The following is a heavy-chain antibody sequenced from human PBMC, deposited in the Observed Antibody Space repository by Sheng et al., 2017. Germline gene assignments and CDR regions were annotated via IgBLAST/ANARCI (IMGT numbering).Heavy chain of an antibody. J-gene: IGHJ6*02. CDR2: VYYSGST. CDR3: ARVGYSNKNYYGMDV. V-gene: IGHV4-39*07. Sequence: QLQLQESGPGLVKPSETLSLTCTVSGGSISSSYYFWGWIRQPPGKGLEWIGSVYYSGSTYYNPSLKSRVTISVNTSKNQFSLNLSSVTAADTAVYYCARVGYSNKNYYGMDVWGQGTTVTVSS. CDR1: GGSISSSYYF. D-gene: IGHD6-13*01.